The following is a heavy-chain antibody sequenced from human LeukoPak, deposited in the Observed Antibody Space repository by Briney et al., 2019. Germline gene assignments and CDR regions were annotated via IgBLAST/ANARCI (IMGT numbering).Heavy chain of an antibody. CDR1: GFTFSRFP. V-gene: IGHV3-30-3*01. J-gene: IGHJ4*02. CDR3: ARDYPADH. CDR2: ISSDGSDK. Sequence: GRSLRLSCAASGFTFSRFPMHGVRQAPGKGLDWVALISSDGSDKKYADSVKGRFTISRDNSKNTLYLQLHSLRVEDTAVYYCARDYPADHWGQGTLVTVSS.